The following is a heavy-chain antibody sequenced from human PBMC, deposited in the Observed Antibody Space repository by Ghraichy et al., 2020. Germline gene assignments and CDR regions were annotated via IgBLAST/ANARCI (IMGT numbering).Heavy chain of an antibody. CDR2: IYYGGST. V-gene: IGHV4-39*01. CDR1: GGSISSSSYY. Sequence: SETPSLTCTVSGGSISSSSYYWGWIRQPPGKGLEWIGSIYYGGSTYYNPSLKSRVTISVDTSKNQFSLKLGSVTAADTAVYYCARLRQYLGGFDYWGQGTLVTVSS. D-gene: IGHD3-16*01. J-gene: IGHJ4*02. CDR3: ARLRQYLGGFDY.